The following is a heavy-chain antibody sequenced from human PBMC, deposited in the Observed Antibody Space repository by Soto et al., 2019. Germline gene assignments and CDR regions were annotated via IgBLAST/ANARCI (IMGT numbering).Heavy chain of an antibody. CDR2: ISYDGSNK. CDR3: AKDNWTRRVYRSSSWSYYYGMHX. V-gene: IGHV3-30*18. Sequence: RGPRVSCAASVLAFSSYCMHWVRQAPGKGLECVAFISYDGSNKYYADPVKGRLTISRDNSKKTLYLQMNSLRAEDAAVYYCAKDNWTRRVYRSSSWSYYYGMHXWGQGTSFTAS. J-gene: IGHJ6*02. CDR1: VLAFSSYC. D-gene: IGHD6-6*01.